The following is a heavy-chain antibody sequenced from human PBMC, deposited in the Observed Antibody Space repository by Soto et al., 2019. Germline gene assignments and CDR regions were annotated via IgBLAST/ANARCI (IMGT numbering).Heavy chain of an antibody. CDR3: ARDMDFWSGYWDY. V-gene: IGHV1-18*04. Sequence: QVQLVQSGAEVKKPGASVKVSCKASGYTFTSYGITWVRQAPGQGLEWMGWISAYNGNTNSAQKLQGRVTMTTHTSTSTAYMELMSMRSDDTAVYYCARDMDFWSGYWDYWGQGTLVTVSS. J-gene: IGHJ4*02. CDR2: ISAYNGNT. CDR1: GYTFTSYG. D-gene: IGHD3-3*01.